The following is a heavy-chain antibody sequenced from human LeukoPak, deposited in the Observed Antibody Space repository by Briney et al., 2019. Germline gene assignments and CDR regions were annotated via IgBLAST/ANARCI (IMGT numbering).Heavy chain of an antibody. D-gene: IGHD3-10*01. J-gene: IGHJ4*02. CDR3: ARGVTMVRGVVITYADY. CDR2: ISVYTGNT. CDR1: GYTFNNYG. Sequence: ASVKVSCKASGYTFNNYGITWVRQAPGQGLEWMGWISVYTGNTNYAQKLQGRVTMTTDTSTTTAYMELRSLRSDDTAVYYCARGVTMVRGVVITYADYWGQGTLATVSS. V-gene: IGHV1-18*01.